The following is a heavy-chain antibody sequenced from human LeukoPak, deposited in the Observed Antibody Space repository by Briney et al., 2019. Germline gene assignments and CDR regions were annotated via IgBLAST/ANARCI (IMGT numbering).Heavy chain of an antibody. J-gene: IGHJ4*02. Sequence: GGSLRLSCAASGFTFSDYYMSWIRQAPGKGLEWVSYTSSSGSTIYYADSVKGRFTISRDNAKNSLYLQMNSLRAEDTAVYSCARIRDRGYSYGYGYWGQGTLVTVSS. D-gene: IGHD5-18*01. V-gene: IGHV3-11*04. CDR1: GFTFSDYY. CDR3: ARIRDRGYSYGYGY. CDR2: TSSSGSTI.